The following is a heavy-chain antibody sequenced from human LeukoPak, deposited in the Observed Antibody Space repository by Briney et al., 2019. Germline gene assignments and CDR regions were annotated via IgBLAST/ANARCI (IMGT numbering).Heavy chain of an antibody. J-gene: IGHJ5*02. CDR1: GFTFSSYA. V-gene: IGHV3-23*01. CDR2: ISGSGGST. CDR3: AKDQVRGVIHRILANWFDP. Sequence: GGSLRLSCAASGFTFSSYAMSWVRQAPGKGLEWVSAISGSGGSTYYADSVKGWFTISRDNSKNTLYLQMNSLRAEDTAVYYCAKDQVRGVIHRILANWFDPWGQGTLVTVSS. D-gene: IGHD3-10*01.